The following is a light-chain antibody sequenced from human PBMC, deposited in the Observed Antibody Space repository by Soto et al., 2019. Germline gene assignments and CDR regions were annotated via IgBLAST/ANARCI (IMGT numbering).Light chain of an antibody. CDR2: EVS. V-gene: IGLV2-14*01. CDR1: NSDVGIYDF. CDR3: ISYTSDDVRYV. J-gene: IGLJ1*01. Sequence: QSALTQPASVSGTPGQSITISCTGSNSDVGIYDFVSWYQHHPGRATKLIVSEVSHRPSGVSNRFSGSKSGNTASLTISGLQSDDEADYYCISYTSDDVRYVFGTGTKLTVL.